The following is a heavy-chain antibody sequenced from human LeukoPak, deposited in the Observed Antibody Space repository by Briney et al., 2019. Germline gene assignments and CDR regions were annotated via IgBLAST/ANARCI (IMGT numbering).Heavy chain of an antibody. CDR1: GFTFRNYP. Sequence: GGSLRLSCAASGFTFRNYPIHCVRQGPGKGSEWVAVIASDGSNKYYADSVKGRFTISRDNSKNTVFLQMNSLKDEDTAVYYCARDSVSGSFYGYFDYWGQGTLVTVSS. J-gene: IGHJ4*02. D-gene: IGHD1-26*01. CDR2: IASDGSNK. CDR3: ARDSVSGSFYGYFDY. V-gene: IGHV3-30*04.